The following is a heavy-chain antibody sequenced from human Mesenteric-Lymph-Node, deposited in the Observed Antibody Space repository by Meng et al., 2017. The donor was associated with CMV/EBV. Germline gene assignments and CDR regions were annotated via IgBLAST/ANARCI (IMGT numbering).Heavy chain of an antibody. CDR3: ARRGNYDSDYSEY. CDR2: VHHSGTT. CDR1: GDSISNSTYY. J-gene: IGHJ4*02. Sequence: LLTPSATLSLSCTVSGDSISNSTYYWTWIRQPPGKGLEWIGSVHHSGTTYYNPSLKGRLPISVDTSANLFSLRLTTVTAADTATYYCARRGNYDSDYSEYWGQGTLVTVSS. D-gene: IGHD3-22*01. V-gene: IGHV4-39*01.